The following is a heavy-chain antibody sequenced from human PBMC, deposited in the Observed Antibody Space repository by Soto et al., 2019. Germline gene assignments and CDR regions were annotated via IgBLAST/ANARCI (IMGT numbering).Heavy chain of an antibody. V-gene: IGHV3-23*01. CDR1: GFTFSSYA. CDR2: ISGSGGST. J-gene: IGHJ6*02. CDR3: AKATGVDTAMVTGYYYYYGMDV. Sequence: EVQLLESGGGLVQPGGSLRLSCAASGFTFSSYAMSWVRQAPGKGLEWVSAISGSGGSTYYADSVTGRFTISRDNSKNTLYLQMNRLRAEGTAVYYCAKATGVDTAMVTGYYYYYGMDVWGQGTTVTVSS. D-gene: IGHD5-18*01.